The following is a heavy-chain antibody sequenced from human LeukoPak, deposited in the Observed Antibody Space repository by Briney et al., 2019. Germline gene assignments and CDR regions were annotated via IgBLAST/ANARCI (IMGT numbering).Heavy chain of an antibody. CDR2: ISGRAGTT. CDR3: VKDRDSSGYFDWYFDL. CDR1: GFTISNDG. V-gene: IGHV3-23*01. Sequence: PGGSLRLSCAASGFTISNDGMSWVRQAPGKGLEWVSGISGRAGTTYYAASVKGRFTISRDNSKNTVYLQMNSLRVEDTAIYYCVKDRDSSGYFDWYFDLWGRGTLLTASS. J-gene: IGHJ2*01. D-gene: IGHD3-22*01.